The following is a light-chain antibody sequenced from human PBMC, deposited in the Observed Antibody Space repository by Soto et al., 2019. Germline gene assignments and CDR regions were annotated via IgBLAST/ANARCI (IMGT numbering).Light chain of an antibody. CDR1: QSVNSK. CDR2: DAS. Sequence: ETVMTQSPATLSVSPGERATLSCRASQSVNSKLAWYQQKPGQAPRLPIHDASTRATGIPVRFSGSGSGTEFTLTISSLQSEDFAVYSCQQYNNWPLGFGGGTKVEIK. CDR3: QQYNNWPLG. J-gene: IGKJ4*01. V-gene: IGKV3-15*01.